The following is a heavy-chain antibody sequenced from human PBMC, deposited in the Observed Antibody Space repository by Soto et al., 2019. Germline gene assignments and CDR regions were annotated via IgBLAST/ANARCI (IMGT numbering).Heavy chain of an antibody. D-gene: IGHD3-10*01. V-gene: IGHV1-69*02. J-gene: IGHJ6*02. CDR1: GGTFSSYT. CDR3: AKRVGMVRGSDYYGMDV. CDR2: IIPILGIA. Sequence: QVQLVQSGAEVKKPGSSVKVSCKASGGTFSSYTISWVRQAPGQGLEWMGRIIPILGIANYAQKFQGRVTITADKSTSTAYMELSSLRSEDTAVYYCAKRVGMVRGSDYYGMDVWGQGTTVTVSS.